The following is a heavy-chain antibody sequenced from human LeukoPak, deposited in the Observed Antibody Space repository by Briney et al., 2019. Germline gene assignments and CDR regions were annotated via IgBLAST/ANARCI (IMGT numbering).Heavy chain of an antibody. V-gene: IGHV4-59*01. D-gene: IGHD2-15*01. CDR2: IYYSGST. Sequence: SETLSLTCTVSGGSISSYYWSWIRQPPGKGLEWIGYIYYSGSTNCNPSLKSRVTISVDTSKNQFSLKLSSVTAADTAVYYCARDSAVVVAATRTYYYGMDVWGKGTTVTVSS. CDR3: ARDSAVVVAATRTYYYGMDV. J-gene: IGHJ6*04. CDR1: GGSISSYY.